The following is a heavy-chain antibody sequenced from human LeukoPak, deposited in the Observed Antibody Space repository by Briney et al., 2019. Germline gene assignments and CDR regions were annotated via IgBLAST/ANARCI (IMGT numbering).Heavy chain of an antibody. V-gene: IGHV4-61*02. Sequence: SQTLSLTCTVSGGSISSGSYYWSWIRQPAGKGLEWIGRIYTSGSTNYNPSLKSRVTISVDTSKNQFSLKLSSVTAADTAVYYCARPGTYCGGDCYGGDAFDIWGQGTMVTVSS. J-gene: IGHJ3*02. D-gene: IGHD2-21*02. CDR3: ARPGTYCGGDCYGGDAFDI. CDR1: GGSISSGSYY. CDR2: IYTSGST.